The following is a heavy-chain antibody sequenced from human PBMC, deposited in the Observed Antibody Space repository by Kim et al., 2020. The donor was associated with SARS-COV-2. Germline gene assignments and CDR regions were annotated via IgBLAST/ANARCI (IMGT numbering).Heavy chain of an antibody. V-gene: IGHV7-4-1*02. CDR2: INTETGNP. CDR3: AKDTLPYYYGSGNRDAFDF. D-gene: IGHD3-10*01. J-gene: IGHJ3*01. Sequence: ASVKVSCKASGYGFSSYAMNWLRQAPGQGPEWMGWINTETGNPTYAQGFTGRYVFPLDTSVSSAYLQINDLKAEDTAVYYCAKDTLPYYYGSGNRDAFDFWGQGTMVTVSS. CDR1: GYGFSSYA.